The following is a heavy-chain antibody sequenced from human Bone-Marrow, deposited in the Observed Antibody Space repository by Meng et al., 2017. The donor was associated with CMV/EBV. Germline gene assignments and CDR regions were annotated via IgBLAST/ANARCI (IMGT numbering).Heavy chain of an antibody. CDR2: ISSSSSYI. J-gene: IGHJ4*02. Sequence: GGSLRLSCAASGFTFSSYSMNWVRQAPGKGLEWVSSISSSSSYIYYADSVKGRFTISRDNAKNSLYLQMNSLRAEDTAVYYCARFYYDILTGYYNDYWGQGTRVTVSS. V-gene: IGHV3-21*01. CDR3: ARFYYDILTGYYNDY. D-gene: IGHD3-9*01. CDR1: GFTFSSYS.